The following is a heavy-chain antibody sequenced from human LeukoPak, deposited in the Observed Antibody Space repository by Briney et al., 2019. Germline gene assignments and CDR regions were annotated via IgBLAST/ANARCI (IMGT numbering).Heavy chain of an antibody. V-gene: IGHV3-74*01. CDR1: GFTFTTYW. Sequence: GGSLRLSCAASGFTFTTYWMHWVRQAPGKGLVWVSHINSDGSITSYADSVKGRFTISRDNAKNTLYLQMNSLRGEDTAVYYCARGSDILTGYPENAFDIWGQGTMVTVSS. D-gene: IGHD3-9*01. CDR2: INSDGSIT. J-gene: IGHJ3*02. CDR3: ARGSDILTGYPENAFDI.